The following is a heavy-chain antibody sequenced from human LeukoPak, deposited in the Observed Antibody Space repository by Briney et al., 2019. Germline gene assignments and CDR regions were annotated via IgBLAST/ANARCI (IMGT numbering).Heavy chain of an antibody. CDR1: GVTFSGSA. J-gene: IGHJ4*02. Sequence: PGGALRLSCAASGVTFSGSAMHWVRQASGKGLEWVGRIRSKANSYATAYAASVKGRFPISRDDSKHTAYLQMNSLKPEDTAVYYCTRLGALGGSYGIDYWGQGTLVTVSS. V-gene: IGHV3-73*01. CDR2: IRSKANSYAT. CDR3: TRLGALGGSYGIDY. D-gene: IGHD1-26*01.